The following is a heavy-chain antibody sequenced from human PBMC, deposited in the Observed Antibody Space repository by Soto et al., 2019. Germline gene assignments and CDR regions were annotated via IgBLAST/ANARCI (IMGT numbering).Heavy chain of an antibody. J-gene: IGHJ4*02. CDR3: ARDGVPAGLYLDN. Sequence: EVQLVESGGGLVQPGGSLTLSCAASGFIFRDYWMVWVRQDPGKGLEWVANINQDGSEKYYVDSVSGRFIISRDNAENSLYLQMNSLSAEDTALYYCARDGVPAGLYLDNWGQGTLVTVSS. V-gene: IGHV3-7*01. D-gene: IGHD2-2*01. CDR2: INQDGSEK. CDR1: GFIFRDYW.